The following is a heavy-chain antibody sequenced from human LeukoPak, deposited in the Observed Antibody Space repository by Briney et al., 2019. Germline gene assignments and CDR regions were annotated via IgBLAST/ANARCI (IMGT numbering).Heavy chain of an antibody. D-gene: IGHD2-15*01. CDR2: INHSGST. Sequence: PSETLSVTCAVYGGAFSGYYWSWIRQPPGKRLEWIGEINHSGSTNYNPSLKSRVTISVDTSKNQFSLKLSSVTAADTAVYYCARVFCSGGSCWQYWGQGTLVTVSS. CDR3: ARVFCSGGSCWQY. V-gene: IGHV4-34*01. J-gene: IGHJ4*02. CDR1: GGAFSGYY.